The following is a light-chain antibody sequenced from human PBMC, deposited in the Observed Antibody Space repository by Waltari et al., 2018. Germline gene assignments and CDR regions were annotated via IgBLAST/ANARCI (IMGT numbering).Light chain of an antibody. V-gene: IGKV3-11*01. CDR3: QQRSNWTPHT. Sequence: IVLTQSSAALSLSIGDTATLTCRASQSVGSYLAWYQQKPGQSPRLLIYDASNRATGVPARFRGSGSGTDFTLTISSLEAEDFAVYYCQQRSNWTPHTFGQGARLEIK. CDR1: QSVGSY. J-gene: IGKJ2*01. CDR2: DAS.